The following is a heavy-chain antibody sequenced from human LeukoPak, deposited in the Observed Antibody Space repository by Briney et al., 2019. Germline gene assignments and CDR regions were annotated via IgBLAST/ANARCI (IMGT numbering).Heavy chain of an antibody. Sequence: PGGSLRLSCAASGFTFSSYAMSWVRQAPGKGLEWVSAISGSGGSTYYADSVKGRFTISRDNSKNTLYLQMNSLRAEDTAVYYCAKQSDYYDSSGYVDYWGRGTLVTVST. D-gene: IGHD3-22*01. J-gene: IGHJ4*02. CDR1: GFTFSSYA. V-gene: IGHV3-23*01. CDR2: ISGSGGST. CDR3: AKQSDYYDSSGYVDY.